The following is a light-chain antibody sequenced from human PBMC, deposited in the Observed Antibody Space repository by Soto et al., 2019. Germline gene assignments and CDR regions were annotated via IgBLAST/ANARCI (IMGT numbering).Light chain of an antibody. J-gene: IGKJ4*01. CDR3: QHYGSSPLT. V-gene: IGKV3-20*01. CDR1: QSVSSSY. CDR2: GAS. Sequence: EIVLTQSPGTLSLSPGERATLSCRASQSVSSSYLAWYQQKPGQAPRLLIYGASSRATGIPDRFSGSGSGTDFTLSTRRLEPEDFAVYYCQHYGSSPLTFGGGTKVEIK.